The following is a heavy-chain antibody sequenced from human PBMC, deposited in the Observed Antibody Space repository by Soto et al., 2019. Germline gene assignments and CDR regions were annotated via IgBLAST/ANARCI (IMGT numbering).Heavy chain of an antibody. CDR3: ARDSGYSSSWRYGMDV. D-gene: IGHD6-13*01. Sequence: GASVKVSCKASGYTFNSYGISWVRQAPGQGLEWMGWISAYNGNTNYAQKLQGRVTMTTDTSTSTAYMELRSLRSDDTAVYYCARDSGYSSSWRYGMDVWGQGTTVTVSS. CDR2: ISAYNGNT. CDR1: GYTFNSYG. V-gene: IGHV1-18*01. J-gene: IGHJ6*02.